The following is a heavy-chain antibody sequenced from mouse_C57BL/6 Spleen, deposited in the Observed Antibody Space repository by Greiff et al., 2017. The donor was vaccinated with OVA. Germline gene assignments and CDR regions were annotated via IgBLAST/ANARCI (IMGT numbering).Heavy chain of an antibody. CDR1: GFTFTDYY. D-gene: IGHD1-1*01. V-gene: IGHV7-3*01. CDR3: AMHYYGSSLGYLDY. J-gene: IGHJ2*01. CDR2: IRNKANGYTT. Sequence: EVQRVESGGGLVQPGGSLSLSCAASGFTFTDYYMSWVRQPPGKALEWLGFIRNKANGYTTEYSASVKGRFTISRDNYQSILYLQMNALRAEDSATYDCAMHYYGSSLGYLDYWGQGTTLTVSS.